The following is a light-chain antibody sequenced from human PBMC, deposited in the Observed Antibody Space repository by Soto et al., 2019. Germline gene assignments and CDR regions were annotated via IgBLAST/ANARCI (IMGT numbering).Light chain of an antibody. V-gene: IGLV2-23*01. Sequence: QSVLTQPASVSGSPGQSITISCTGNSXFVGSFSLVSWYQQHPGKAPKVMISEGHRRPSGVPDRFSGSTSVNTASLTISGLQADDEAEYYCCLYVGATTYVFGTGTKVTVL. CDR2: EGH. CDR3: CLYVGATTYV. J-gene: IGLJ1*01. CDR1: SXFVGSFSL.